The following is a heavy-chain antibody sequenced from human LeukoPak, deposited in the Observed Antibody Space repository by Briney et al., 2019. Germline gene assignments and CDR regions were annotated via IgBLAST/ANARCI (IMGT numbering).Heavy chain of an antibody. CDR1: GFTFSSYE. J-gene: IGHJ6*02. D-gene: IGHD3-16*01. CDR3: ARISSIYYGMDV. V-gene: IGHV3-48*03. CDR2: ISSSGSTI. Sequence: GGSLRLSCAASGFTFSSYEMNWVRQAPGKGLGWVSYISSSGSTIYYADSVKGRFTISRDNAKNSLYLQMNSLRAEDTAVYYCARISSIYYGMDVWGQGTTVTVSS.